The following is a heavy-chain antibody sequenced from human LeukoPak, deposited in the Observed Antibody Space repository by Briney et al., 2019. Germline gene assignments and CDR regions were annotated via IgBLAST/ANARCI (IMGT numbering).Heavy chain of an antibody. CDR1: GFTFSSYW. CDR2: IKQDGSEK. D-gene: IGHD2-15*01. V-gene: IGHV3-7*03. Sequence: GGSLRLSCAASGFTFSSYWMSWVRQAPGKGLEWVANIKQDGSEKYYVDSVKGRFTISRDNAKNSLYLQMNSLRAEDTAVYYCARGGPYCSGGSCAARYWGQGTLATVSS. J-gene: IGHJ4*02. CDR3: ARGGPYCSGGSCAARY.